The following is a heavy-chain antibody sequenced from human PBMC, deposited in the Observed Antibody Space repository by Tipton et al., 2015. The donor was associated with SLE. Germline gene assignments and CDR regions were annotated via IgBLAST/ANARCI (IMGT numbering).Heavy chain of an antibody. Sequence: TLSLTCTVSGGSISSGGYYWSWIRQHPGKGLEWIGYIYYSGSTYYNPSLKSRVTISVDTSKNQFSLKLSSVTAADTAVYYCARDWGCSSTSCYTGWVDPWGQGPLVTVSS. J-gene: IGHJ5*02. CDR2: IYYSGST. V-gene: IGHV4-31*03. D-gene: IGHD2-2*02. CDR3: ARDWGCSSTSCYTGWVDP. CDR1: GGSISSGGYY.